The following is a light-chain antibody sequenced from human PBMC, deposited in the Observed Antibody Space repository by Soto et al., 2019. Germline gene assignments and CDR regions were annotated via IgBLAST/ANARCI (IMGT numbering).Light chain of an antibody. CDR3: QQSYNNPRT. J-gene: IGKJ1*01. CDR2: AAS. V-gene: IGKV1-39*01. Sequence: DIQMTQSPSSLSSSVGDRVTITCLSSQSISSYLNWYQQKPGKAPKLLIYAASSLQSGVPSRFSGSGSGTDFTLTISSLQPEDFATYYCQQSYNNPRTFGQGTKVDIK. CDR1: QSISSY.